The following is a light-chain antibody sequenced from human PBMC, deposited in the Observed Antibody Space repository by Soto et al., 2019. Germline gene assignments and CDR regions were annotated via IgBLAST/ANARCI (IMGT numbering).Light chain of an antibody. CDR1: QYINTR. J-gene: IGKJ1*01. CDR2: QTS. CDR3: HQRQSWPRT. V-gene: IGKV3-11*01. Sequence: EIVLTQSPGTLSSFPGDRVTLSCRASQYINTRLAWYQHRPGQAPRLLIYQTSIRAAGIPARFSASGSGTDFTLTISDVQPEDFALYYCHQRQSWPRTFGQGTKV.